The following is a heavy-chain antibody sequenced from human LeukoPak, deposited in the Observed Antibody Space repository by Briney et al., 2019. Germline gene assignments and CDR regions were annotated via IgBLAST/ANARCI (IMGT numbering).Heavy chain of an antibody. Sequence: SETLSLTCAVYGGSFSGYSWSWIRQPPGKGLEWIGEINHSGSTNYNPSLKSRVTISVDTSKNQFSLKLSSVTAADTAVYYCAGVVPAALIGDYYYGMDVWGKGTTVTVSS. V-gene: IGHV4-34*01. CDR1: GGSFSGYS. CDR3: AGVVPAALIGDYYYGMDV. CDR2: INHSGST. J-gene: IGHJ6*04. D-gene: IGHD2-2*01.